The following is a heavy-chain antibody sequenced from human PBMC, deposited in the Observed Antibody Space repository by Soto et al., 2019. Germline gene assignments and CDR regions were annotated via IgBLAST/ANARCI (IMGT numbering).Heavy chain of an antibody. CDR3: ARGPVTQTSFIDH. CDR1: GFTFSSYP. V-gene: IGHV3-30-3*01. D-gene: IGHD4-4*01. Sequence: PGGSLRLSCEASGFTFSSYPMHWVRQAPGKGLEWVTVISYDVGNQYYADSVKGRFTISRDNSKDTLYLQMHSLRSDDTAVYFCARGPVTQTSFIDHWGQGTLVTFSS. CDR2: ISYDVGNQ. J-gene: IGHJ4*02.